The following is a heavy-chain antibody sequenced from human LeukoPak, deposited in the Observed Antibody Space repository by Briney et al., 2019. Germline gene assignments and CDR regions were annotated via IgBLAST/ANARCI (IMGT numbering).Heavy chain of an antibody. D-gene: IGHD6-13*01. CDR1: GFTFRSFG. V-gene: IGHV3-30*18. J-gene: IGHJ4*02. CDR3: AKDDSSSGGGSDY. Sequence: GGSLRLSCAASGFTFRSFGMHWVRQAPGKGLEWVALISYDGSNEYYADSVKGRFTISRDNSKNTLYLQMNSLRAEDTALYYCAKDDSSSGGGSDYWGQGTLVTVSS. CDR2: ISYDGSNE.